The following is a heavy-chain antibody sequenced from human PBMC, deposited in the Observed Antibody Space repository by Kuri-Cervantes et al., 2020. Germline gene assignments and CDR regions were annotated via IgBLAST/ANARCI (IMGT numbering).Heavy chain of an antibody. Sequence: GGSLRLSCAASGFTFSSYWMSWVRQAPGKGLEWVANIKQDGSEKYYVDSVKGRFTISRDNAKNSLYLQMNSLRDEDTAVYYCARDSGYYDSSGLLRDYFDYWGQGTLVTVSS. CDR2: IKQDGSEK. V-gene: IGHV3-7*01. CDR3: ARDSGYYDSSGLLRDYFDY. D-gene: IGHD3-22*01. J-gene: IGHJ4*02. CDR1: GFTFSSYW.